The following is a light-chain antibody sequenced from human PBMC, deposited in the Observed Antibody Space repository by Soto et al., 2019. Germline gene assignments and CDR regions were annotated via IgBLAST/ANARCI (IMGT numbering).Light chain of an antibody. J-gene: IGKJ5*01. V-gene: IGKV3-11*01. CDR3: QQRSNWPPL. Sequence: EIVLTQSPATLSLSPGERATLSCRASQSVSSYLAWYQQKPGQAPRLLIYDASNRATGIPARFSGSGSGTDFTLTISSLEHEDFAVYYCQQRSNWPPLFGQGTRLEIK. CDR2: DAS. CDR1: QSVSSY.